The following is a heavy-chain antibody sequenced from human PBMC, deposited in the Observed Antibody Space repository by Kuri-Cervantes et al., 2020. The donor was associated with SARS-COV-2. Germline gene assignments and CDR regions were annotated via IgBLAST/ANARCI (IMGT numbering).Heavy chain of an antibody. Sequence: GGSLRLSCAASGFTFSNYWMYWVRQAPGKGLVWVSRINSDGSTTGYADSVKGRFTISRDNAKNTLFLQMNSLRAEDTAVYYCAKDSLLRHGDFWNGNYPFFDYWAREPWSPSPQ. CDR1: GFTFSNYW. CDR2: INSDGSTT. J-gene: IGHJ4*02. CDR3: AKDSLLRHGDFWNGNYPFFDY. D-gene: IGHD3-3*01. V-gene: IGHV3-74*01.